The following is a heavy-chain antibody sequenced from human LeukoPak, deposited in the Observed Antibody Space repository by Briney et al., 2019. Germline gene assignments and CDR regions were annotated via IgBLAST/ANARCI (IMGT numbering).Heavy chain of an antibody. CDR1: GYSISSGYY. CDR3: ARVAWSGSYVNYSYMDV. J-gene: IGHJ6*03. V-gene: IGHV4-38-2*02. Sequence: PSETLSLTCTVSGYSISSGYYWGWIRQPPGKGLEWMGYVYHTGSTTYKPSLKSRITISVDTSKNQFSLKLTSVTAADTAVYYCARVAWSGSYVNYSYMDVWGKGTTDTVSS. CDR2: VYHTGST. D-gene: IGHD3-16*01.